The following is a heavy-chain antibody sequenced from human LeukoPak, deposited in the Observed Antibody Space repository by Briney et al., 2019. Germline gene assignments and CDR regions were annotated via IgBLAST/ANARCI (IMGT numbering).Heavy chain of an antibody. D-gene: IGHD4-17*01. V-gene: IGHV4-34*01. CDR2: INHSGST. Sequence: SETLSLTCAVYGGSFSGYYWSWIRQPPGKGLEWIGEINHSGSTNYNPSLKSRVTIPVDTSKNQFSLKLSSVTAADTAVYYCARATYDYGDFPYAFDIWGQGTMVTVSS. J-gene: IGHJ3*02. CDR1: GGSFSGYY. CDR3: ARATYDYGDFPYAFDI.